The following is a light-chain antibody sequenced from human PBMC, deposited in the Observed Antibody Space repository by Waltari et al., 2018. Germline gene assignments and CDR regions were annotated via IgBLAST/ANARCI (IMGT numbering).Light chain of an antibody. V-gene: IGKV3-20*01. CDR1: QSVSSSY. Sequence: EIVLTQSPGTLSLSPGERATLSCRASQSVSSSYLAWYQQKPGQAPRLLIDGASSRATGIPDRFSGSGSGTDFTLTISRLEPEDFAVYYCQQYGSSSLTFGPGTKVDIK. J-gene: IGKJ3*01. CDR3: QQYGSSSLT. CDR2: GAS.